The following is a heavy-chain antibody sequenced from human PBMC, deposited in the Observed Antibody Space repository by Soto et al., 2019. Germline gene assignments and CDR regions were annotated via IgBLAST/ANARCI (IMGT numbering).Heavy chain of an antibody. CDR3: AKVLSHHPSFAC. Sequence: SETLSLTCAVYGGSFRGNYWSWIRQPPGKGLEWIGEINHSGSTNYNPSLKSRVTMSVDTSKNQFSLKLRSVTAADTAVYYCAKVLSHHPSFACWGQGTRVPVSP. CDR2: INHSGST. V-gene: IGHV4-34*01. CDR1: GGSFRGNY. D-gene: IGHD2-15*01. J-gene: IGHJ4*02.